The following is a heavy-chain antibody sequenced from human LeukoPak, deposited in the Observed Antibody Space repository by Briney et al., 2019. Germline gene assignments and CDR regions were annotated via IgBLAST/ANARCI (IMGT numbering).Heavy chain of an antibody. CDR1: GGSFSGYY. J-gene: IGHJ4*02. CDR3: ARSADGSGSYVDY. CDR2: INHSGST. Sequence: SETLSLTCAVYGGSFSGYYWSWIRQPPGKGLEWIGEINHSGSTNYNPSLKSRVTISVDTSKNQFSLKLSSVTAADTAVYYCARSADGSGSYVDYWGQGTLVTVSS. D-gene: IGHD3-10*01. V-gene: IGHV4-34*01.